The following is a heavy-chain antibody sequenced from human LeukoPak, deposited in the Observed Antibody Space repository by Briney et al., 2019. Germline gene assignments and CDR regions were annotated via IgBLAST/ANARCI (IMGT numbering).Heavy chain of an antibody. CDR2: IYYSGST. CDR3: ARVLVEMATIVGFDY. J-gene: IGHJ4*02. Sequence: SETLSLTCTVSGGSISSYYWGWIRQPPGKGLEWIGYIYYSGSTNYNPSLKSRVTISVDTSKNQFSLKLSSVTAADTAVYYCARVLVEMATIVGFDYWGQGTLVTVSS. CDR1: GGSISSYY. D-gene: IGHD5-24*01. V-gene: IGHV4-59*01.